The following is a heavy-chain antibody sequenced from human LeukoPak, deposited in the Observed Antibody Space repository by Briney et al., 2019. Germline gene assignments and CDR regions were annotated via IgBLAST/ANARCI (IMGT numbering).Heavy chain of an antibody. D-gene: IGHD2/OR15-2a*01. CDR3: ARGRNSGFDY. J-gene: IGHJ4*02. CDR2: TYYRSKWNN. V-gene: IGHV6-1*01. Sequence: SQTLSLTCAISGDSVSSNSAVAWNWLRQSPSRGLEWLGRTYYRSKWNNDYAVSVKSRITINPDTSKNQFSLHLNSVTPEDTAVYYCARGRNSGFDYWGQGTLVTVSS. CDR1: GDSVSSNSAVA.